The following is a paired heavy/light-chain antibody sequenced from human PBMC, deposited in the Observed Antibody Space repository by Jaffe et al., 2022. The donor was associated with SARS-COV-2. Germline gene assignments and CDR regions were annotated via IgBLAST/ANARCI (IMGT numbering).Heavy chain of an antibody. V-gene: IGHV3-23*01. D-gene: IGHD3-3*01. J-gene: IGHJ6*02. Sequence: EVQLLESGGGLVQPGGSLRLSCAASGFTFSSYAMSWVRQAPGKGLEWVSAISGSGGSTYYADSVKGRFTISRDNSKNTLYLQMNSLRAEDTAVYYCAKDEVDDFWSGYYPRYYYYYGMDVWGQGTTVTVSS. CDR1: GFTFSSYA. CDR2: ISGSGGST. CDR3: AKDEVDDFWSGYYPRYYYYYGMDV.
Light chain of an antibody. V-gene: IGKV2-28*01. CDR3: MQALQTIT. J-gene: IGKJ5*01. Sequence: DIVMTQSPLSLPVTPGEPASISCRSSQSLLHSNGYNYLDWYLQKPGQSPQLLIYLGSNRASGVPDRFSGSGSGTDFTLKISRVEAEDVGVYYCMQALQTITFGQGTRLEIK. CDR1: QSLLHSNGYNY. CDR2: LGS.